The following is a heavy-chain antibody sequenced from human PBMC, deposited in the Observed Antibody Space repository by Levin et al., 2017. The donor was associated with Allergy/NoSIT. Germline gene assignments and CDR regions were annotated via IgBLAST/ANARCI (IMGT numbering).Heavy chain of an antibody. CDR3: AKGAAHFGVVLYYFDY. V-gene: IGHV3-23*01. J-gene: IGHJ4*02. CDR1: GFTFSSYA. Sequence: GESLKISCAASGFTFSSYAMSWVRQAPGKGLEWVSAISGSGGSTYYADSVKGRFTISRDNSKNTLYLQMNSLRAEDTAVYYCAKGAAHFGVVLYYFDYWGQGTLVTVSS. D-gene: IGHD3-3*01. CDR2: ISGSGGST.